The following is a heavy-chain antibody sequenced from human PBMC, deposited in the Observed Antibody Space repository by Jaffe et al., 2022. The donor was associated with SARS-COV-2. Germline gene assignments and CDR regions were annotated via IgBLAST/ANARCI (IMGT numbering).Heavy chain of an antibody. CDR2: TYYLSKWYN. V-gene: IGHV6-1*01. CDR1: GDSVSSNSAA. J-gene: IGHJ2*01. D-gene: IGHD2-2*01. CDR3: ARGASWPRGWYFDL. Sequence: QVQLQQSGPGLVKPSQTLSLSCAISGDSVSSNSAAWNWIRQSPSRGLEWLGRTYYLSKWYNEYAVSVKSRITVNPDTSKNQFSLQLNSVTPEDTAVYFCARGASWPRGWYFDLWGRGTLVIVSS.